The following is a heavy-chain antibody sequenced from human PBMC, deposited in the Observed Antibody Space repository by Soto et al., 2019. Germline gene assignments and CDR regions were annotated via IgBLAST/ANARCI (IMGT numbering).Heavy chain of an antibody. V-gene: IGHV3-23*01. D-gene: IGHD1-26*01. CDR1: GFTFSSYA. Sequence: GGSLRLSCAASGFTFSSYAMSWVRQAPGKGLEWVSFISGNTALIKYADSVKGRFTISRDNSKNTLYLKMNSLRAEDTALYYCAKKYSGNYPVPFDYWGQGTLVTVSS. CDR2: ISGNTALI. J-gene: IGHJ4*02. CDR3: AKKYSGNYPVPFDY.